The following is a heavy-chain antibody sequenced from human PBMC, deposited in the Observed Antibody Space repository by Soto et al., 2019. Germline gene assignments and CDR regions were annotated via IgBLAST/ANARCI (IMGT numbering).Heavy chain of an antibody. CDR3: ARAEGHGYCSSTSCKGERDY. J-gene: IGHJ4*02. D-gene: IGHD2-2*03. Sequence: GGSLRLSCAASGFTFSSYSMNWVRQAPGKGLEWVSSISSSSSYIYYADSVKGRFTISRDNAKNSLYLQMNSLRAEDTAVYYCARAEGHGYCSSTSCKGERDYWGQGTLVTVSS. CDR2: ISSSSSYI. CDR1: GFTFSSYS. V-gene: IGHV3-21*01.